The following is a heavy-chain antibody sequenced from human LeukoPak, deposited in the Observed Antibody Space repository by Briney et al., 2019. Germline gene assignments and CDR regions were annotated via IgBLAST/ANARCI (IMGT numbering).Heavy chain of an antibody. CDR3: AKGDAPFLQGGVDY. V-gene: IGHV3-9*03. D-gene: IGHD3-16*01. CDR2: ISWNSGSI. CDR1: GFTFDDYA. J-gene: IGHJ4*02. Sequence: GRSLRLSCAASGFTFDDYAMHWVRQAPGKSLEWVSGISWNSGSIGYADSVKGRFTISRDNAKNSLYLQMNSLRAEDMALYYCAKGDAPFLQGGVDYWGQGTLVTVSS.